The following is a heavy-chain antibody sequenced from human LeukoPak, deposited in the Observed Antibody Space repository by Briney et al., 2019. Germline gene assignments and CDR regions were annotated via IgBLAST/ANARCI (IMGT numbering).Heavy chain of an antibody. J-gene: IGHJ4*02. CDR3: TRGVAAHRRFDY. CDR2: IDHSGAT. CDR1: GYSISSSYY. Sequence: SESLSLTCAVSGYSISSSYYWVWIRQPPGELLAWTVSIDHSGATFYNVSLKSRVTISVDTSKNQFSLKVNFVTATDTAVYYWTRGVAAHRRFDYWGQGTLVTVSS. V-gene: IGHV4-38-2*01. D-gene: IGHD3-3*01.